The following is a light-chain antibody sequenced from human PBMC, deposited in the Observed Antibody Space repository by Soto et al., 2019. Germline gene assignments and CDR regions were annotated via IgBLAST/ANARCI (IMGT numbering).Light chain of an antibody. Sequence: QSVLTQPPSASGSPGQSVTISCTGTKSDIGVYDFVSWYQQHPGKAPRLIIYEVVQRPSGVPDRFSGSKSGNTASLTVSGLPAADEADYFCKSYAGSNTYVFGSGTKLTVL. CDR2: EVV. J-gene: IGLJ1*01. V-gene: IGLV2-8*01. CDR3: KSYAGSNTYV. CDR1: KSDIGVYDF.